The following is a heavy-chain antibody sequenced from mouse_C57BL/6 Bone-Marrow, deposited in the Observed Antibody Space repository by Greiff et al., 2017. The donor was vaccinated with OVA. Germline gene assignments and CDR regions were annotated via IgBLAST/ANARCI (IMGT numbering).Heavy chain of an antibody. CDR3: ARQGSNYFDY. J-gene: IGHJ2*01. D-gene: IGHD5-1*01. CDR1: GFTFSRYG. Sequence: EVMLVESGGDLVKPGGSLKLSCAASGFTFSRYGMSWVRQTPDKRLEWVATISSGGSYTYYPDSVKGRFTISRDNAKNTLYLQMSSLKSEDTAMYYCARQGSNYFDYWGQGTTLTVSS. CDR2: ISSGGSYT. V-gene: IGHV5-6*01.